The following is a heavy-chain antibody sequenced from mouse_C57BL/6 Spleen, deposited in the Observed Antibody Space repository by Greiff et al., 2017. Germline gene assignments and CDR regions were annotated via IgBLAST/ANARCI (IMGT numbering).Heavy chain of an antibody. J-gene: IGHJ3*01. Sequence: VQLQQSGAELVRPGTSVKVSCKASGYAFTNYLIEWVKQRPGQGLEWIGVINPGSGGTNYNEKFKGKATLTADKSSSTAYMQLSSLTSEDSAVYFCARSGDGYPLAYWGQGTLVTVSA. V-gene: IGHV1-54*01. CDR3: ARSGDGYPLAY. D-gene: IGHD2-3*01. CDR1: GYAFTNYL. CDR2: INPGSGGT.